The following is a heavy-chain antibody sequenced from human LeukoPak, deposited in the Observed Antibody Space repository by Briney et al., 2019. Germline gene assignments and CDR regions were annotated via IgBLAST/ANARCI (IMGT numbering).Heavy chain of an antibody. V-gene: IGHV4-61*08. D-gene: IGHD3-16*01. CDR1: GGSVSSSGSY. Sequence: SETLSLTCTVSGGSVSSSGSYWSWIRQPPGKGLEWFAYIYYSGSTTYNPSLKSRVIISVDTSKNQFSLRLSSVTAADTAVYYCARSNSFYYDSWGQGTLVTVSS. CDR2: IYYSGST. J-gene: IGHJ5*02. CDR3: ARSNSFYYDS.